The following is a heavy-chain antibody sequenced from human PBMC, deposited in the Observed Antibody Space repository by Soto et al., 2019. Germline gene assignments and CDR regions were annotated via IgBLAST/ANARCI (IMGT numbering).Heavy chain of an antibody. CDR2: IYYSGST. CDR3: ARNRGGTDAFDI. D-gene: IGHD2-15*01. J-gene: IGHJ3*02. CDR1: GYSISSSNW. V-gene: IGHV4-28*01. Sequence: SETLSLTCAVSGYSISSSNWWGWIRQPPGKGLEWIGYIYYSGSTYYNPSLKSRVTMSVETSKNQFSLKLSSVTAVDTAVYYCARNRGGTDAFDIWGQGTMVTVSS.